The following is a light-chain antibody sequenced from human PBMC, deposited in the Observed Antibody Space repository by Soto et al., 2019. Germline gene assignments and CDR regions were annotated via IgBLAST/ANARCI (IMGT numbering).Light chain of an antibody. Sequence: EIVLTQSPGTLSLSPGERATLSCRASQSVSSNYLAWYQQKPGQAPRLLIYGASSRATGIPDRFSGSGSGTDFTLSISRLEPEDFAVYYCQKYGSSPLFTFGPGTKVEIK. CDR2: GAS. J-gene: IGKJ3*01. CDR1: QSVSSNY. CDR3: QKYGSSPLFT. V-gene: IGKV3-20*01.